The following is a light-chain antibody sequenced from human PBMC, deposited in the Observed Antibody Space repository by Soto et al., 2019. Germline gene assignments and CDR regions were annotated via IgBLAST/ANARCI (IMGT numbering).Light chain of an antibody. CDR2: EVS. Sequence: QSALTQPASVSGSPGQSITISCTGTSSDVGGYNYVSWYQQHPGKAPKLMIYEVSNRPSGVSNRFSGSKAGNTASLTISGLQAEDEADYYCSSYTSIALFGTGTKVTVL. J-gene: IGLJ1*01. CDR1: SSDVGGYNY. CDR3: SSYTSIAL. V-gene: IGLV2-14*01.